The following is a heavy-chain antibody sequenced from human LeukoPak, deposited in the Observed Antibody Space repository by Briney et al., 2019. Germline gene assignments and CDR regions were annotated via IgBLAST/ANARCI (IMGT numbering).Heavy chain of an antibody. CDR2: IYYSGST. D-gene: IGHD5-18*01. CDR1: GGSISSYY. CDR3: ARVDSGYSYGYLFDY. V-gene: IGHV4-59*01. J-gene: IGHJ4*02. Sequence: NPSETLSLTCTVSGGSISSYYWSWIRQPPGKGLEWIGYIYYSGSTNYNPSLKSRVTISVDTSKNQFSLKLSSVTAADTAVYYCARVDSGYSYGYLFDYWGQGTLVTASS.